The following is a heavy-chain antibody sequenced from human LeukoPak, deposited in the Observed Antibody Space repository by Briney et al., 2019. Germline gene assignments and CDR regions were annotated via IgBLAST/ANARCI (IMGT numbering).Heavy chain of an antibody. CDR3: ARGRTGLDY. V-gene: IGHV3-66*01. J-gene: IGHJ4*02. Sequence: GGSLRLSCAASGFTFSSYGMHWVRQAPGKGLEWVSVIYSGGSTYYADSVKGRFTISRDNSKNTLYLQMNGLRAEDTAVYYCARGRTGLDYWGQGTLVTVSS. CDR1: GFTFSSYG. CDR2: IYSGGST.